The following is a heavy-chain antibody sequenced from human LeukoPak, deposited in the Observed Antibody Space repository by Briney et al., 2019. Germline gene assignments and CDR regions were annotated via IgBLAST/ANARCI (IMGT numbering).Heavy chain of an antibody. D-gene: IGHD2-8*01. Sequence: GGSLRLSCAASGFTFSSYIMNWVRQAPGKGLEWVSSISSSSSYIYYADSVKGRFTISRDNAKNSLYLQMNCLRAEDTAVYYCARVGAIYCTNGVCPPLDYRGQGTLVTVSS. J-gene: IGHJ4*02. CDR3: ARVGAIYCTNGVCPPLDY. V-gene: IGHV3-21*01. CDR2: ISSSSSYI. CDR1: GFTFSSYI.